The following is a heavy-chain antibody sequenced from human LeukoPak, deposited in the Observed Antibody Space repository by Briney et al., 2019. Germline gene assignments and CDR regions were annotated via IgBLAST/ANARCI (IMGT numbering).Heavy chain of an antibody. CDR2: INPNSGGT. D-gene: IGHD3-22*01. Sequence: SVKVSCKASGYTFTGYYMHWVRQAPGQGLEWRGWINPNSGGTNYAQKFQGRVTMTRDTSISTAYMELSRLRSDDTAVYYCARVSYYYDSSGYTYRGWYFDLWGRGTLVTVSS. V-gene: IGHV1-2*02. J-gene: IGHJ2*01. CDR3: ARVSYYYDSSGYTYRGWYFDL. CDR1: GYTFTGYY.